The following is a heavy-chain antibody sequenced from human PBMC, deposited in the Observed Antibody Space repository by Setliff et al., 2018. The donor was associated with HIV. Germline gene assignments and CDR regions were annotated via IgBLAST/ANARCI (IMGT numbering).Heavy chain of an antibody. J-gene: IGHJ5*02. CDR2: IYYSGST. Sequence: SETLSLTCTVSGGSISSYYWSWIRQPPGKGLEWIGYIYYSGSTYYNPSLKSRVTISVDTSKNQFSLKLSSVTAADTAVYYCARGGVSVNWFDPWGQGTLVTVSS. CDR3: ARGGVSVNWFDP. D-gene: IGHD4-17*01. CDR1: GGSISSYY. V-gene: IGHV4-59*06.